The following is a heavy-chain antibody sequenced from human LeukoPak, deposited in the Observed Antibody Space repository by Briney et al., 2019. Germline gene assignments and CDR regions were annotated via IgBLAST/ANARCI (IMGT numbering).Heavy chain of an antibody. J-gene: IGHJ4*02. CDR1: GFTFDDYG. D-gene: IGHD6-13*01. V-gene: IGHV3-20*04. CDR2: FNWNGGST. CDR3: ARDLTRIATAGDPVGY. Sequence: RPGGSLRLSCEASGFTFDDYGMSWVRQAPGKGLEWVSGFNWNGGSTGYADSVKGRFTISRDNAKNSLYLQMNSLRAEDTALYYCARDLTRIATAGDPVGYWGQGTLVTVSS.